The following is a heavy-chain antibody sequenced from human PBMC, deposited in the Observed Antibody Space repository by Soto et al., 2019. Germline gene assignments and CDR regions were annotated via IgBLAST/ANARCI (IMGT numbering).Heavy chain of an antibody. CDR3: ALMRERVAAAEDYYYGMDV. Sequence: PGGSLRLSCAASGFTFSSYSMNWVRQAPGKGLEWVSSISSSSSYIYYADSVKGRFTISRDNAKNSLYLQMNSLRAEDTAVYYCALMRERVAAAEDYYYGMDVWGQGTTVTVSS. D-gene: IGHD6-13*01. V-gene: IGHV3-21*01. J-gene: IGHJ6*02. CDR1: GFTFSSYS. CDR2: ISSSSSYI.